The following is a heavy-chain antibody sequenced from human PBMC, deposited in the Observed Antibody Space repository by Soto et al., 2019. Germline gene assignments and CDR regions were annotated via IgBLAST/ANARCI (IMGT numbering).Heavy chain of an antibody. CDR2: INHSGST. Sequence: QVQLQQWGAGLLKPSETLSLTCAVYGGSFSGYYWSWIRQPPGKGLAWIGEINHSGSTNYNPSLNSRVTISEDTSKIQFSLKLSSVTAADTAVYYCARGQIVVVPAARNNWFDPWGQGTLVTVSS. D-gene: IGHD2-2*01. J-gene: IGHJ5*02. CDR3: ARGQIVVVPAARNNWFDP. CDR1: GGSFSGYY. V-gene: IGHV4-34*01.